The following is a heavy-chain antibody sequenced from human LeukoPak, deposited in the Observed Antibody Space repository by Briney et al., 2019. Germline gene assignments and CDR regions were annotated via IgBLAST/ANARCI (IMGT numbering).Heavy chain of an antibody. CDR2: TYTTGGP. V-gene: IGHV4-61*02. D-gene: IGHD3-10*01. CDR1: GGSINSDTYY. J-gene: IGHJ5*02. Sequence: SETLSLTCTVSGGSINSDTYYWTWIRQPAGKGLEWIGRTYTTGGPSYNPSLKSRVTISIDTSKNQFSLKLTSVTAADTAVYYCARDRGITTARGVPCWFDPWGQGILVTVSS. CDR3: ARDRGITTARGVPCWFDP.